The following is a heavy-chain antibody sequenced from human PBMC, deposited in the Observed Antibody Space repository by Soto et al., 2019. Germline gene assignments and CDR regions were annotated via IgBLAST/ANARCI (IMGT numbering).Heavy chain of an antibody. V-gene: IGHV3-74*03. J-gene: IGHJ4*02. Sequence: GGSLRLSFAASFFPFNRYWMHWVRQTPDRVLMWVSRINGDAMPTKYADSINGRVTISRYNSNNTVYLQMDIRMVEDTAVDYCARGVPAKSRSDSSARGTLVTVSS. D-gene: IGHD1-1*01. CDR1: FFPFNRYW. CDR3: ARGVPAKSRSDS. CDR2: INGDAMPT.